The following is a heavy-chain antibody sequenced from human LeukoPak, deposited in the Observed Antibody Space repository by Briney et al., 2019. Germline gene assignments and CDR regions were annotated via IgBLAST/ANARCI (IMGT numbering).Heavy chain of an antibody. J-gene: IGHJ4*02. CDR3: ARTYSSSWYGVDY. CDR2: IIPIFGTA. V-gene: IGHV1-69*05. CDR1: GYTFTSYA. Sequence: ASVKVSCKASGYTFTSYAMHWVRQAPGQGLEWMGGIIPIFGTANYAQKFQGRVTITTDESTSTAYMELSSLRSEDTAVYYCARTYSSSWYGVDYWGQGTLVTVSS. D-gene: IGHD6-13*01.